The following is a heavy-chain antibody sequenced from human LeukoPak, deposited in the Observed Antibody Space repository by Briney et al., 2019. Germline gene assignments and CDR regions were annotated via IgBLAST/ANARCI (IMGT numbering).Heavy chain of an antibody. D-gene: IGHD3-22*01. Sequence: GGSLTLSCVSPEFTCRTCGVHWYRQAPGKGLEWVAGRFTHYVDSVKGRFTISGDNSKKTVYLQMNSLRPEDTAIYYCAREGHSSGHAPAFDIWGQGTMVTVSS. J-gene: IGHJ3*02. CDR1: EFTCRTCG. V-gene: IGHV3-NL1*01. CDR2: RFT. CDR3: AREGHSSGHAPAFDI.